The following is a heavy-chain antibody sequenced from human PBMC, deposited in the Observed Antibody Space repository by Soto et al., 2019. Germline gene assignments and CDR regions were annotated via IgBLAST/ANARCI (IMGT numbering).Heavy chain of an antibody. J-gene: IGHJ5*02. Sequence: SETLSLACTVSGGSISSYYWSWIRQPPGKGLEWIGYIYYSGSTNYNPSLKRRVTISVDTSKNQSSLRLSSVTAADTAVYYCASLIRIAVAGTHWFDPWGQGTLVTVSS. CDR2: IYYSGST. D-gene: IGHD6-19*01. CDR1: GGSISSYY. V-gene: IGHV4-59*01. CDR3: ASLIRIAVAGTHWFDP.